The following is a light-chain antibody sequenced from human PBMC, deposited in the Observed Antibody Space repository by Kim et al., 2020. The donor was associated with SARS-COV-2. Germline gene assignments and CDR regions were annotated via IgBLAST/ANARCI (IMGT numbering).Light chain of an antibody. CDR1: QGIRRN. Sequence: AVQLTQSPSSLSASVVDRVTITCRASQGIRRNLAWFQQKGRKLPKILIDDAAILETGVSSRFSGSGSGTDFSLTIRSLQPEDFAPYYCQQFNTLPIAFGHGTRLEI. V-gene: IGKV1-13*02. CDR2: DAA. CDR3: QQFNTLPIA. J-gene: IGKJ5*01.